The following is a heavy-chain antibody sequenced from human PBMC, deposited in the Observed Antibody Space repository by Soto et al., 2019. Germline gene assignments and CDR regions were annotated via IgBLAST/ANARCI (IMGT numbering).Heavy chain of an antibody. V-gene: IGHV1-8*02. J-gene: IGHJ6*02. D-gene: IGHD3-10*01. CDR1: GFTFSSYS. Sequence: VQLVESGGGLVKPGGSLRLSCAASGFTFSSYSMNWVRQATGQGLEWMGWMNPNSGNTGYAQKFQGRVTMTRNTSISTAYMELSSLRSEDTAVYYCARNKVRGVSPPDMDVWGQGTTVTVSS. CDR2: MNPNSGNT. CDR3: ARNKVRGVSPPDMDV.